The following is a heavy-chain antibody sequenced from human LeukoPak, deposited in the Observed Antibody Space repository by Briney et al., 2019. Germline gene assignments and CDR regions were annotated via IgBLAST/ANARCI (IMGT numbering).Heavy chain of an antibody. V-gene: IGHV3-23*01. CDR1: GFTFSSYA. J-gene: IGHJ3*02. CDR2: ISGSGSGGST. CDR3: ARGSCSNIRCHDAFDI. D-gene: IGHD2-2*01. Sequence: GGSLRLSCAASGFTFSSYAMSWVRQAPGKGLEWVSNISGSGSGGSTYYADSVKGRFTISRDNSKNTLYLQMNSLRVDDTAVYYCARGSCSNIRCHDAFDIWGQGTMVTVSS.